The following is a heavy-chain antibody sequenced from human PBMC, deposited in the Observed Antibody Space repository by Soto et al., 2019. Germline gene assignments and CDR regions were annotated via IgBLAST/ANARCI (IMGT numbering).Heavy chain of an antibody. Sequence: QVQLVQSGAEVKKPGASVKVSCKASGYTFTSYAMHWVRQAPGQRLEWMGWINAGNGNTKYSQKFQGRVTITRDTPXXXDXXELSSLRSEDTAVYYCASSYSNYALIDYYYYGMDVWGQGTTVTVSS. CDR2: INAGNGNT. CDR3: ASSYSNYALIDYYYYGMDV. V-gene: IGHV1-3*01. CDR1: GYTFTSYA. D-gene: IGHD4-4*01. J-gene: IGHJ6*02.